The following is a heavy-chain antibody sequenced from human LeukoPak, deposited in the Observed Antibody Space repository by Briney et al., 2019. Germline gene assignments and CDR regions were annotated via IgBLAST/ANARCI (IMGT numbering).Heavy chain of an antibody. J-gene: IGHJ5*02. CDR3: ARGTGYCSSTSCFATWFDP. V-gene: IGHV4-59*01. D-gene: IGHD2-2*01. Sequence: SGTLSLTCTVSGGSISSYYWSWIRQPPGKGLEWIGYIYYSGSTNYNPSLKSRVTISVDTSKNQFSLKLSSVTAADTAVYYCARGTGYCSSTSCFATWFDPWGQGTLVTVSS. CDR2: IYYSGST. CDR1: GGSISSYY.